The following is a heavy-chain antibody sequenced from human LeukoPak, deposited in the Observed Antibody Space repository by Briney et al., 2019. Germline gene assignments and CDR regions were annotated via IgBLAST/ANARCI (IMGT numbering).Heavy chain of an antibody. J-gene: IGHJ4*02. CDR3: ARVSHHFGIDY. D-gene: IGHD3-10*01. CDR2: IFYSGST. CDR1: GGSISSDNYY. Sequence: SGTLSLTCTVSGGSISSDNYYWSWIRQHPGKGLEWIGYIFYSGSTYYNPSLKSRVTISVDTSKNQFSLKLSSVTAADTAVYYCARVSHHFGIDYWGQGALVTVS. V-gene: IGHV4-31*03.